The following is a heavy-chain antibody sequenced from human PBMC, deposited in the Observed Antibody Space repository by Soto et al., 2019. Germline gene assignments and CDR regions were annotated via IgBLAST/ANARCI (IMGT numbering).Heavy chain of an antibody. Sequence: EVQLVESGGGLIQPGGSLRLSCAVSGFTVSNNYMSWVRQAPGKGLEGVSVIYSGGYTAYGDSVKGRFTISRDNSKNTLNLQNNARGAADAAGFYCATGRGGGGYWGQGTLVTVSS. CDR2: IYSGGYT. J-gene: IGHJ4*02. CDR3: ATGRGGGGY. CDR1: GFTVSNNY. V-gene: IGHV3-53*01. D-gene: IGHD3-10*01.